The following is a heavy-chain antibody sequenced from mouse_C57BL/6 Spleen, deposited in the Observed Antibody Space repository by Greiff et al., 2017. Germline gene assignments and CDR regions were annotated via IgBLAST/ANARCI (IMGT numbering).Heavy chain of an antibody. D-gene: IGHD3-2*02. V-gene: IGHV1-69*01. CDR2: IDPSDSYT. J-gene: IGHJ2*01. Sequence: QVQLQQPGAELVMPGASVKLSCTASGYTFTSYWMHWVKQRPGQGLEWIGEIDPSDSYTNYNQKFKGKSTLTVDKSSSTAYMQLSSLTSEDSAVYYCARRGSLYYFDYWGQGTTLTVSS. CDR1: GYTFTSYW. CDR3: ARRGSLYYFDY.